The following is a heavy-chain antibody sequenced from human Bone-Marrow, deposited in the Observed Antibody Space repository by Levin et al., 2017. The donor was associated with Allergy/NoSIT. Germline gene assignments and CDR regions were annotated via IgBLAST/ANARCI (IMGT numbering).Heavy chain of an antibody. D-gene: IGHD4-17*01. CDR2: IYSGDNT. Sequence: TGGSLRLSCVASGFPVSSNYMSWVRQAPGRGLEWISLIYSGDNTYYIDSVKGRFTIYRDNAKNTMYLQMNSLRAEDTAVYYCARGPYGDYGDGFDYWGQGTLVTVSS. CDR3: ARGPYGDYGDGFDY. J-gene: IGHJ4*02. CDR1: GFPVSSNY. V-gene: IGHV3-53*01.